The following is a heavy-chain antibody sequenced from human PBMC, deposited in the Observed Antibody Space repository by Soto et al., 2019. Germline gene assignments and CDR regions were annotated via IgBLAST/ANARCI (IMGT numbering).Heavy chain of an antibody. J-gene: IGHJ4*02. CDR1: GFSFTSQW. CDR3: ARQSGETYTPMDH. V-gene: IGHV5-51*01. CDR2: VYPSDSHT. D-gene: IGHD5-18*01. Sequence: EVQLVQSGEEVKKPGESLKISCKGYGFSFTSQWIAWVRQMPGKGLEWMGTVYPSDSHTRYSPSFQGQVTISADKSISTAYLQWSSLKASDTAMYYCARQSGETYTPMDHWCQGTLVTVSS.